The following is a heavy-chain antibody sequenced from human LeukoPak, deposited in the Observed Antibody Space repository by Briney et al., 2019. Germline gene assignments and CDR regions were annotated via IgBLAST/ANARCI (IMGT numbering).Heavy chain of an antibody. CDR3: AKWGDFDVLTGYYVPDF. CDR2: ITGSGGNT. CDR1: GFTFSNYA. Sequence: GASLRLSCAASGFTFSNYAMSWVRQAPGKGLEWVSAITGSGGNTYYADSVKGRFTISRDNSKNTLYLQMNSLRAEDTAVYYCAKWGDFDVLTGYYVPDFWSQGTLVTVSS. D-gene: IGHD3-9*01. J-gene: IGHJ4*02. V-gene: IGHV3-23*01.